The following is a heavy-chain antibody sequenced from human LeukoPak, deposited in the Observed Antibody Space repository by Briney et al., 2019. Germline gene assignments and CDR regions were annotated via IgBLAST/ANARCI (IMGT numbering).Heavy chain of an antibody. CDR1: GGSISSYY. CDR3: STGVDSGYDYYFDY. J-gene: IGHJ4*02. Sequence: SETLSLTCTVSGGSISSYYWSWIRQPPGKGLEWIGYIYYSGSTNYNPSLKSRVTISVDTSKNQFSLKLSSVTAADTAVYYCSTGVDSGYDYYFDYWGQGALVTVSS. D-gene: IGHD5-12*01. CDR2: IYYSGST. V-gene: IGHV4-59*01.